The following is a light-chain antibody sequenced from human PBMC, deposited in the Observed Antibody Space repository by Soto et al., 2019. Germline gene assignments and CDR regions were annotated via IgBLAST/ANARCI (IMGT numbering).Light chain of an antibody. CDR2: DVS. Sequence: QSALTQPRSVSGSPGQSVTISCTGTSTDVGGYNYVSWYQQHPGKVPKLILYDVSKRPSGVPDRFSGSKSGNTASLTISGLQAEDEADYDCCSYAGRDTLYVFGSGTKLTVL. J-gene: IGLJ1*01. CDR3: CSYAGRDTLYV. CDR1: STDVGGYNY. V-gene: IGLV2-11*01.